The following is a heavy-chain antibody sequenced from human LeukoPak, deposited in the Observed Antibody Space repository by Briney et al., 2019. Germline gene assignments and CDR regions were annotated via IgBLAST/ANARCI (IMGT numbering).Heavy chain of an antibody. V-gene: IGHV4-34*01. J-gene: IGHJ3*02. Sequence: SETLSLTCAVYGGSFSGYYWSWIRQPPGKGLEWIGEINHSGSTNYNPSLKSRVTISVDTSKNQFSLKLSSVTAADTAVYYCARGHPYAFGIWGQGTMVTVSS. CDR1: GGSFSGYY. CDR2: INHSGST. CDR3: ARGHPYAFGI.